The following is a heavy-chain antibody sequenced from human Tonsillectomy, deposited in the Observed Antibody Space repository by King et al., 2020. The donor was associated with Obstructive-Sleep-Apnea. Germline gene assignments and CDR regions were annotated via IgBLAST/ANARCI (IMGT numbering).Heavy chain of an antibody. V-gene: IGHV4-31*03. CDR2: ISDSGST. CDR3: ARDQVGISDY. Sequence: QLQESGPGLVKPSQTLSLTCTVSGGSISRGGYFWSWIRQHPGKGLEWIGYISDSGSTYYNPFLNSRVSISRDTSKNQFSLKLRSVTAADTAVYYCARDQVGISDYWGQGTLVTVSS. J-gene: IGHJ4*02. D-gene: IGHD2-21*01. CDR1: GGSISRGGYF.